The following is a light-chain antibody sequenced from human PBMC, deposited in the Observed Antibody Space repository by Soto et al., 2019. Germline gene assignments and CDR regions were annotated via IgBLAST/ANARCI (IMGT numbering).Light chain of an antibody. CDR2: DVS. CDR1: SSDVGGYNY. CDR3: SSYTSSSTRV. J-gene: IGLJ2*01. V-gene: IGLV2-14*01. Sequence: QSALTQSASVSGSPGQSITISCTGTSSDVGGYNYVSWYQQYPGKAPKLMIYDVSNRPSGVSNRFSGSKSGNTASLTISGLQAEDEADYYCSSYTSSSTRVFGGGTKVTVL.